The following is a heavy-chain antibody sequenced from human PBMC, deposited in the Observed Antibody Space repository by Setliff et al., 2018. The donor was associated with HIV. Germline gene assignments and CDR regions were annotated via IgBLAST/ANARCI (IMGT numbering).Heavy chain of an antibody. V-gene: IGHV4-38-2*02. Sequence: LSLTCSVSGYSITNGYYWGWVRQPPGKGLEWVGSIYHDGSTYYNPSLRSRVTISVDTSKNQFSLKLSSVTAADTAVYYCARYYGSGTYHRWFDPWGQGTPVTVSS. CDR3: ARYYGSGTYHRWFDP. J-gene: IGHJ5*02. CDR1: GYSITNGYY. D-gene: IGHD3-10*01. CDR2: IYHDGST.